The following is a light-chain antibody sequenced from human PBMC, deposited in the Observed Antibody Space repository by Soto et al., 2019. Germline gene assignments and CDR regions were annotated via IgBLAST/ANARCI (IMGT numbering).Light chain of an antibody. CDR1: SSDVGGYNY. Sequence: QSARTQPASVSGSPGQSITISCTGTSSDVGGYNYVSWYQQHPGKAPKLMIYEVSNRPSGVSNRFSGSKSGNTASLTISGLQAEDEADYYCSSYTSSSTPHVFGTGTKLTVL. CDR3: SSYTSSSTPHV. V-gene: IGLV2-14*01. CDR2: EVS. J-gene: IGLJ1*01.